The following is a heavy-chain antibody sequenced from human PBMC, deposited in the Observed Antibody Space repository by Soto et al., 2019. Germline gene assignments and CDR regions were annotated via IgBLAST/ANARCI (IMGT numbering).Heavy chain of an antibody. Sequence: LRLSCAASGFTFSSYAMSWVRQAPGKGLEWVSTISGSDGRTYSTDSVKGRFTISRDNSRNTASLQMNSLRVEDTAVYYCAKGVSQYTPLALFDYWGRGTLVTVSS. J-gene: IGHJ4*02. V-gene: IGHV3-23*01. D-gene: IGHD5-18*01. CDR3: AKGVSQYTPLALFDY. CDR2: ISGSDGRT. CDR1: GFTFSSYA.